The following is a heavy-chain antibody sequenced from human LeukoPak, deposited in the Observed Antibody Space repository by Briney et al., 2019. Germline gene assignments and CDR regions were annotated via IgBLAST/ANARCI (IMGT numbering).Heavy chain of an antibody. V-gene: IGHV1-8*01. CDR1: GYSLTSFD. J-gene: IGHJ6*02. CDR2: MNPKRGNT. D-gene: IGHD6-13*01. Sequence: ASVKVSWKASGYSLTSFDINWVRQGSGHGLEWMGWMNPKRGNTGYAPTFQGRVTITRDTSIDTAFMELSSLRPDDTAVYYCARGGSSSSYYNNYGMDVWGQGTTITVSS. CDR3: ARGGSSSSYYNNYGMDV.